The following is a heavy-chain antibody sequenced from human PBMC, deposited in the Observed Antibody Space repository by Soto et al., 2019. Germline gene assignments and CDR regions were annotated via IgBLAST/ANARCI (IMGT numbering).Heavy chain of an antibody. Sequence: PSETLSLTCTVSGASISSYYWSWIRQPPGKGLEWIGYIYYSGSTNYNPSLKSRVTILVDTSKNQFSLKLSSVTAADTAVCYCAGQVNTAMVFLGAFDIWGQGTMVTVSS. CDR1: GASISSYY. J-gene: IGHJ3*02. D-gene: IGHD5-18*01. CDR3: AGQVNTAMVFLGAFDI. CDR2: IYYSGST. V-gene: IGHV4-59*08.